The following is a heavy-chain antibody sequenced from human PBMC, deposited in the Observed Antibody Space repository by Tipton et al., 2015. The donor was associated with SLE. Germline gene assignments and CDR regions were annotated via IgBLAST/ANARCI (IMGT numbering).Heavy chain of an antibody. CDR1: GFTFDDYA. D-gene: IGHD1-26*01. CDR2: ISWNSGSI. Sequence: RSLRLSCAASGFTFDDYAMHWVRQAPGKGLEWVSGISWNSGSIGYADSVKGRFTISRDNAKNSLYLQMNSLRAEDMALYYCAKGSSGSHKGYFDYWGQGTLVTVSS. J-gene: IGHJ4*02. V-gene: IGHV3-9*03. CDR3: AKGSSGSHKGYFDY.